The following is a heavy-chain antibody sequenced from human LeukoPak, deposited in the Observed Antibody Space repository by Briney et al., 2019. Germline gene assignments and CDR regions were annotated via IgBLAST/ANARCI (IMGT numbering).Heavy chain of an antibody. J-gene: IGHJ4*02. D-gene: IGHD2-8*01. CDR3: AREEGAIVLMVYASYYFDY. CDR2: IKQDGSEK. Sequence: GGSLRLSCAASGFTFSSYWMSRVRQAPGKGLEWVANIKQDGSEKYYVDSVKGRFTISRDNAKNSLYLQMNSLRAEDTAVYYCAREEGAIVLMVYASYYFDYWGQGTLVTVSS. V-gene: IGHV3-7*01. CDR1: GFTFSSYW.